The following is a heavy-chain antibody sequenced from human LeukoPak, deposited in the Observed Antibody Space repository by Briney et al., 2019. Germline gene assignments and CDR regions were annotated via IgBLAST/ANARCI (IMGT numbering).Heavy chain of an antibody. CDR2: ISGSGDST. V-gene: IGHV3-23*01. J-gene: IGHJ4*02. Sequence: GGSLRLSCAASGFTFSSYAMSWVRQAPGKGLDWVSAISGSGDSTYYADSVKGRFTISRDNSKNTLYLQMNSLRPEDTAVYYCARGSLHHLGYWGQGTLVTVSS. D-gene: IGHD1-14*01. CDR1: GFTFSSYA. CDR3: ARGSLHHLGY.